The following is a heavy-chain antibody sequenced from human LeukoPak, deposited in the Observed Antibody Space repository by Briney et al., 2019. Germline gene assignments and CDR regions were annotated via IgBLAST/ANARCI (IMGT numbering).Heavy chain of an antibody. CDR3: ARERRRYCSSTSCYRGPYYYYGMDV. CDR1: GFTVSSNY. J-gene: IGHJ6*02. D-gene: IGHD2-2*01. V-gene: IGHV3-66*01. Sequence: GGSLRLSCAASGFTVSSNYMSWVRRAPGKGLEWVSVIYSGGSTYYADSVKGRFNISRDNSKNTLYLQMNSLRAEDTAVYYCARERRRYCSSTSCYRGPYYYYGMDVWGQGTTVTVSS. CDR2: IYSGGST.